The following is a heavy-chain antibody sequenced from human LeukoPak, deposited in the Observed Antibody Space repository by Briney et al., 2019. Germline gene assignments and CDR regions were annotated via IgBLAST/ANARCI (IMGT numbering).Heavy chain of an antibody. J-gene: IGHJ3*02. CDR1: GFIFSSYS. D-gene: IGHD2-15*01. V-gene: IGHV3-21*01. CDR3: ASPAFLGWWLPRNDAFDI. CDR2: ISTSGSYI. Sequence: GGSLRLSCAASGFIFSSYSMNWVRQAPGKGLEWVSSISTSGSYIYYADSVKGRFTISRDNATNSLSLQMNSLRAEDTAVYYCASPAFLGWWLPRNDAFDIWGQGTMVTVSS.